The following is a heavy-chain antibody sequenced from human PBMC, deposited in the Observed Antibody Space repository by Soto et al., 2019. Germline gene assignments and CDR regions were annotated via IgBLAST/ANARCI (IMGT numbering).Heavy chain of an antibody. CDR2: IIPIFGTA. CDR1: GGTFSSYA. D-gene: IGHD1-1*01. Sequence: GASVKVSCKASGGTFSSYAISWVRQAPGQGLEWMGGIIPIFGTANYAQKFQGRVTITADESTSTAYMGLSSLRSDDTAVYYCARSTDRYYFDYWGQGTLVTVSS. CDR3: ARSTDRYYFDY. V-gene: IGHV1-69*13. J-gene: IGHJ4*02.